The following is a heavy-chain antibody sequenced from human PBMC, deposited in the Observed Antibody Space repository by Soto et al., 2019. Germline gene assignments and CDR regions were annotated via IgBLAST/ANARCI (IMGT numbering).Heavy chain of an antibody. CDR1: GGTFSSYT. J-gene: IGHJ5*02. CDR3: ASLGDYYGSGTTQLNWFDP. V-gene: IGHV1-69*02. D-gene: IGHD3-10*01. CDR2: IIPILGIV. Sequence: QVQLVQSGAEVKKPGSSVKVSCKASGGTFSSYTISWVRQAPGQGLEWMGRIIPILGIVNYAQKFQGRVTITADKSTSTAYMELSSLRSEDTAVYYCASLGDYYGSGTTQLNWFDPWGQGTLVTVSS.